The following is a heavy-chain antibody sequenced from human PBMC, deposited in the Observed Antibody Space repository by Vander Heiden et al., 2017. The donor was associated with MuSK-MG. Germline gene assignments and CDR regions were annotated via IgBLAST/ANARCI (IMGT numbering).Heavy chain of an antibody. Sequence: QLQLQESGPGLVKPSETLSLTCTVSGGSISSSSYYWGCVRQPPGKGLELIGSIYYSGSTYYNPSLKSRVTISVDTSKNQFSLKLSSVTAADTAVYYCARNAVIISSGWYYFDYWGQGTLVTVSS. V-gene: IGHV4-39*01. J-gene: IGHJ4*02. CDR2: IYYSGST. CDR3: ARNAVIISSGWYYFDY. D-gene: IGHD6-19*01. CDR1: GGSISSSSYY.